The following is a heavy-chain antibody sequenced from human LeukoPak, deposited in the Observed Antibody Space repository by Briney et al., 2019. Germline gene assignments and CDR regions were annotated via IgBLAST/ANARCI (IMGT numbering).Heavy chain of an antibody. V-gene: IGHV3-48*03. Sequence: PGGSLRLSCAASGFTFSSYEMNWVRQAPGKGLEWVSYISSSGSAIHYADSVKGRFIISRDNAKNSLYLQMNSLRAEDTAVYYCAREGGRYCSSTSCSNDAFDIWGQGTVVTVSS. CDR2: ISSSGSAI. CDR1: GFTFSSYE. D-gene: IGHD2-2*01. CDR3: AREGGRYCSSTSCSNDAFDI. J-gene: IGHJ3*02.